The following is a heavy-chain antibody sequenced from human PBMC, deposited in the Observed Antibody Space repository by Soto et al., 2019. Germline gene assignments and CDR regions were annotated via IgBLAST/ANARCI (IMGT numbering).Heavy chain of an antibody. CDR3: ARENYDFRAQGFDY. V-gene: IGHV1-3*01. Sequence: ASVKVFCKASGYTFTSYAMHWVRQAPGQRLEWMGWINAGNGNTKYSQKFQGRVTIARDTSASTAYMELSSLRSEDTAVYYCARENYDFRAQGFDYWGQGTQVTVSS. CDR2: INAGNGNT. D-gene: IGHD3-3*01. J-gene: IGHJ4*02. CDR1: GYTFTSYA.